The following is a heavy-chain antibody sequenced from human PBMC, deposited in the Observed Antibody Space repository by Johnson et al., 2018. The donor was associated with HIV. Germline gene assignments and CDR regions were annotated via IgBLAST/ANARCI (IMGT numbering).Heavy chain of an antibody. Sequence: MQLVESGGSVVRPGGSLRLSCAASGFTFDNFAMSWVRQAPGKGLEWVSGINWNGGSTSYADSVKGRFTISRDNDKTSLYLQVNSLGAEDTALYYCAREVSLRVGATLPPSYAFDIWGQGTLVSVSS. J-gene: IGHJ3*02. V-gene: IGHV3-20*04. CDR3: AREVSLRVGATLPPSYAFDI. CDR1: GFTFDNFA. CDR2: INWNGGST. D-gene: IGHD1-26*01.